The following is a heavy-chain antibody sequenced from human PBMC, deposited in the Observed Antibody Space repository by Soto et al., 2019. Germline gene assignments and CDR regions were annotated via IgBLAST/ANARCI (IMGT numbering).Heavy chain of an antibody. CDR2: INPSGGST. Sequence: QVQLVQSGAEVKKPGASVKVSCKASGYTFTSYYMHWVRQAPGQGLEWMGIINPSGGSTSYAQKFKGRVTMTRDTSTSTVYMELSSLRSEDTAVYYCASSVTVTTGYWGQGTLVTVSS. J-gene: IGHJ4*02. CDR3: ASSVTVTTGY. D-gene: IGHD4-17*01. CDR1: GYTFTSYY. V-gene: IGHV1-46*03.